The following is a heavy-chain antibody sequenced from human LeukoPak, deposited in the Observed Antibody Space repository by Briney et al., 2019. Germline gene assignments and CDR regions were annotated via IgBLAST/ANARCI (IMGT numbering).Heavy chain of an antibody. CDR2: ISSSSSYI. J-gene: IGHJ4*02. Sequence: GGSLRLSCAASGFTFSSYSMNWVRQAPGKGLEWVSSISSSSSYIYYADSVKGRFTISRDNAKNSLYLQMNSLRAEDTAVYYCARIPRIAAAVRYFDYWGQGTLVTVSS. V-gene: IGHV3-21*01. CDR3: ARIPRIAAAVRYFDY. CDR1: GFTFSSYS. D-gene: IGHD6-13*01.